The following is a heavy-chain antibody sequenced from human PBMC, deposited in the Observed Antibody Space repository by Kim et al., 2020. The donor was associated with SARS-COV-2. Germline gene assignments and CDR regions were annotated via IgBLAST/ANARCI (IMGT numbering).Heavy chain of an antibody. CDR3: ARAWLSPSTFDY. CDR2: IYYSGST. D-gene: IGHD3-22*01. CDR1: GGSISSSSYY. V-gene: IGHV4-39*07. Sequence: SETLSLTCTVSGGSISSSSYYWGWIRQPPGKGLEWIGSIYYSGSTYYNPSLKSRVTISVDTSKNQFSLKLSSVTAADTAVYYCARAWLSPSTFDYWGQGTLVTVSS. J-gene: IGHJ4*02.